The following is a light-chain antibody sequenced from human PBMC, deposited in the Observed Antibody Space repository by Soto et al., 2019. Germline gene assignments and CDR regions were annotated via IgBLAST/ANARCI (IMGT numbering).Light chain of an antibody. CDR1: QTISST. Sequence: EMVSTQSPGTLSFSPGVSATLSCRASQTISSTYLAWYQQKPGQAPRLPIYGASTRATGIPARFSGSGSGTEFTLTISSLQSEDFAVYYCQQYNNWPPITFGQGTRLEIK. CDR3: QQYNNWPPIT. J-gene: IGKJ5*01. V-gene: IGKV3-15*01. CDR2: GAS.